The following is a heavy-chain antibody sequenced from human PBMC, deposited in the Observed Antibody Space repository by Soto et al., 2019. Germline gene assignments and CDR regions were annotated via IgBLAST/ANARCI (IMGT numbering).Heavy chain of an antibody. CDR3: ARENSSSGRYFDY. CDR2: INSDERST. CDR1: GFTFSSYW. J-gene: IGHJ4*02. Sequence: GGSLRLSCAASGFTFSSYWMHWVRQAPGKGLVWVSRINSDERSTNYADSVKGRFTISRDNAKNTLTLQMNSLRAEDTAVYYCARENSSSGRYFDYWGQGTLGTVSS. D-gene: IGHD6-6*01. V-gene: IGHV3-74*01.